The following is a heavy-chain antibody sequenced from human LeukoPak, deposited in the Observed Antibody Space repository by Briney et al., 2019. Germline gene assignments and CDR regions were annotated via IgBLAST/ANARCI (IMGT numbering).Heavy chain of an antibody. D-gene: IGHD2-15*01. CDR2: ISAYNGNT. V-gene: IGHV1-18*04. J-gene: IGHJ5*02. Sequence: ASVKVSCKASGYTFTSYGISWVRQAPGQGLAGMGWISAYNGNTNYAQKLQGRVTMTTDTSTSTAYMELRSLRSDDTAVYYCARDPSRGNGCSASFDPWGQGTLVTVSS. CDR1: GYTFTSYG. CDR3: ARDPSRGNGCSASFDP.